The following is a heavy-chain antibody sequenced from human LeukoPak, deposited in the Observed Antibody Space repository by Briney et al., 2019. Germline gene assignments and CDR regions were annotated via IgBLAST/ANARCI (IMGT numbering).Heavy chain of an antibody. CDR3: ARATGEDTKRFDY. Sequence: PSGTLSLTCAVSGGSISSSNWWSWVRQPPGKGLERIGEIYHSGSTNYNPSLKSRVTISVDKSKNQFSLKLSSVTAADTAVYYCARATGEDTKRFDYWGQGTLVTVSS. V-gene: IGHV4-4*02. CDR2: IYHSGST. CDR1: GGSISSSNW. D-gene: IGHD1-1*01. J-gene: IGHJ4*02.